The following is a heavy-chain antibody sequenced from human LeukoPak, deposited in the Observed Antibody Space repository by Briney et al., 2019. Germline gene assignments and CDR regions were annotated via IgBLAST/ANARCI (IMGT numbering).Heavy chain of an antibody. CDR1: GYSISSYY. CDR2: IYYSGST. V-gene: IGHV4-59*08. J-gene: IGHJ3*02. D-gene: IGHD3-22*01. Sequence: SETLSLTCTVSGYSISSYYWSWIRQPPGKGLEWIGYIYYSGSTNYNPSLKSRVTISVDTSKNQFSLKLSSVTAADTAVYYCARAGYYDSSGYYYVDAFDIWGQGTMVTVSS. CDR3: ARAGYYDSSGYYYVDAFDI.